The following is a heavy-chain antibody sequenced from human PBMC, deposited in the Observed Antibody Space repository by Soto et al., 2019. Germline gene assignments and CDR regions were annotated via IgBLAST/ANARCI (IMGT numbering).Heavy chain of an antibody. J-gene: IGHJ4*02. Sequence: PSETLSLTCTVSGGSISSSIYYWGWIRQPPGKGLEWIGSIYYSGSTYYNPSLKSRVTISVDTSKNQFSLKLSSVTAADTAVYYCASLYGDYFDYWGQGTLVTVSS. CDR1: GGSISSSIYY. CDR3: ASLYGDYFDY. D-gene: IGHD4-17*01. CDR2: IYYSGST. V-gene: IGHV4-39*01.